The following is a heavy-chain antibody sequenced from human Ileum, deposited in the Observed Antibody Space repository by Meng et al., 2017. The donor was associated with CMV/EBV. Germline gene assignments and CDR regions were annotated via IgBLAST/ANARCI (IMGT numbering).Heavy chain of an antibody. D-gene: IGHD5-12*01. CDR3: ARMLGTSP. CDR1: GFSVGDNY. J-gene: IGHJ5*02. CDR2: ICTGGDA. V-gene: IGHV3-53*01. Sequence: SLRLSCAASGFSVGDNYMRWVRQAPGTGLEWISVICTGGDADYADSVKGRFTISRDNGENTIYLHMNSLGADDTAVYYYARMLGTSPWGQGTLVTVSS.